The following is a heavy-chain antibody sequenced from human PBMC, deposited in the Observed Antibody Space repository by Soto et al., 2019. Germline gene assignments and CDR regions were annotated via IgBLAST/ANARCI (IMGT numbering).Heavy chain of an antibody. D-gene: IGHD5-12*01. CDR2: IYWDDDK. V-gene: IGHV2-5*02. Sequence: SGPTLVKPTQTLTLTCTFSGFSLSTSGVGVGWIRQPPGKALECLALIYWDDDKRYSPSLKSRLTITKDTSKNQVVLTMTNMDPVDTATYYCAHMDLVATGRVFDYWGQGTLVTVSS. J-gene: IGHJ4*02. CDR3: AHMDLVATGRVFDY. CDR1: GFSLSTSGVG.